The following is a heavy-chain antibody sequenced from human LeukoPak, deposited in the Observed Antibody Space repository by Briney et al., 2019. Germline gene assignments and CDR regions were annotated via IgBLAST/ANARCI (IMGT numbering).Heavy chain of an antibody. D-gene: IGHD3-3*01. CDR2: INPNSGGT. J-gene: IGHJ4*02. CDR1: GYTFTGYY. Sequence: ASVKVSCKASGYTFTGYYMHWVRQAPGQGLEWMGRINPNSGGTNYAQKFQGRVTITRNTSISTAYMELSSLRSEDTAVYYCASSRLKYDFWSGYYGYWGQGTLVTVSS. V-gene: IGHV1-2*06. CDR3: ASSRLKYDFWSGYYGY.